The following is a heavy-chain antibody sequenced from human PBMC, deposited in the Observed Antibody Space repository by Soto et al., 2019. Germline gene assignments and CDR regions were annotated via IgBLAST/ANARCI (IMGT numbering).Heavy chain of an antibody. D-gene: IGHD3-3*01. V-gene: IGHV3-30-3*01. Sequence: GGSLRLSXAASGFTFSSYAMHWVRQAPGKGLEWVAVISYDGSNKYYADSVKGRFTISRDNSKNTLYLQMNSLRAEDTAVYYCARDQTPPVLRFLEWPPARMDVWGQGTTVTVSS. CDR3: ARDQTPPVLRFLEWPPARMDV. CDR2: ISYDGSNK. J-gene: IGHJ6*02. CDR1: GFTFSSYA.